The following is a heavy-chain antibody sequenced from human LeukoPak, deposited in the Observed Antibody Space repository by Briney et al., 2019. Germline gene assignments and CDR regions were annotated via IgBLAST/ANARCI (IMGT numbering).Heavy chain of an antibody. J-gene: IGHJ4*02. CDR1: GFIFDDYA. CDR3: AKARQFYYFDY. V-gene: IGHV3-9*01. D-gene: IGHD5-24*01. CDR2: ISWNSGSI. Sequence: GGSLRLSCAASGFIFDDYAMHWVRQAPGKGLEWVSGISWNSGSIGYADSVKGRFTISRDNAKNSLYLQMNSLRAEDTALYYCAKARQFYYFDYWGQGTLVTVSS.